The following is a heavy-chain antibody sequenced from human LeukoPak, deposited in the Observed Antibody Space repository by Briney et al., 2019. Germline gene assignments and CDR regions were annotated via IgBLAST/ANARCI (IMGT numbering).Heavy chain of an antibody. Sequence: GGSLKLSCAASGFTFRSFSMNWVRQAPGKGLEWVSSIIGTGGDTYYADSVKGRFTISRDNSKNTLFLQMNSLRAEDTAVYCCAKFNSHPTTNYYRDVWREGTTDTVPS. CDR2: IIGTGGDT. D-gene: IGHD3-10*01. J-gene: IGHJ6*04. V-gene: IGHV3-23*01. CDR1: GFTFRSFS. CDR3: AKFNSHPTTNYYRDV.